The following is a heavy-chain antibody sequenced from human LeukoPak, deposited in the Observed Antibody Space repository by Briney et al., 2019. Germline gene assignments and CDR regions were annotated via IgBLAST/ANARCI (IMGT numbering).Heavy chain of an antibody. V-gene: IGHV3-23*01. J-gene: IGHJ4*02. Sequence: GGSLRLSCAASGFTFSSYAMSWVRQAAGKRLEWVSTITGGGGTTYFVDSVKCRFTLSRAHYKNNLYLPVTRLRDHDTPVYYCTKYSRSSGVIWDFDSWGQGTQVTVSS. CDR3: TKYSRSSGVIWDFDS. D-gene: IGHD1-26*01. CDR2: ITGGGGTT. CDR1: GFTFSSYA.